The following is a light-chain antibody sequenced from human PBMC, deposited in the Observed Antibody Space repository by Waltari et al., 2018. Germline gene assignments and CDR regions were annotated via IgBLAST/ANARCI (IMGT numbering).Light chain of an antibody. Sequence: SYVLTQPPSVSVAPGQTATISCGGNNIGTKSVHWYQQKPGQAPVFVIYYDRDRASGIPERFSCSNSGNTATLTISRVEAGDEADYFRQVWDFTSDHVVFGGGTKLTVL. CDR1: NIGTKS. CDR2: YDR. V-gene: IGLV3-21*04. J-gene: IGLJ2*01. CDR3: QVWDFTSDHVV.